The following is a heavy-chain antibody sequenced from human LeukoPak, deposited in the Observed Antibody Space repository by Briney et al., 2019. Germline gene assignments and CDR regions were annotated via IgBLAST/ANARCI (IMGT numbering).Heavy chain of an antibody. CDR2: IIPIFGTA. V-gene: IGHV1-69*15. D-gene: IGHD3-16*01. J-gene: IGHJ5*02. CDR3: ARADYDYFDP. Sequence: ASVKVSCKASGGTFSSYAISWVRQAPGQGLEWMGRIIPIFGTANYAQKFQGRVTITADESTSTAYMELSSLRSEDTAMYYCARADYDYFDPWGQGTLVTVSS. CDR1: GGTFSSYA.